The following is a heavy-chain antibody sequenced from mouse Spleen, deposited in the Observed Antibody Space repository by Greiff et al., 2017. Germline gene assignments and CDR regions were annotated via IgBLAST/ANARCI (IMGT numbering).Heavy chain of an antibody. V-gene: IGHV2-2*01. CDR3: ARPYYRYGDWYFDV. CDR1: GFSLTSYG. J-gene: IGHJ1*01. D-gene: IGHD2-14*01. CDR2: IWSGGST. Sequence: VQLKESGPGLVQPSQSLSITCTVSGFSLTSYGVHWVRQSPGKGLEWLGVIWSGGSTDYNAAFISRLSISKDNSKSQVFFKMNSLQADDTAIYYCARPYYRYGDWYFDVWGAGTTVTVSS.